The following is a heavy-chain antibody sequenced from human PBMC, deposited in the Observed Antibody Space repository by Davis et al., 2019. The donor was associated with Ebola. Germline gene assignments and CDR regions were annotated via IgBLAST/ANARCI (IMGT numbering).Heavy chain of an antibody. V-gene: IGHV1-8*01. CDR3: VRGEDYCTSASCYDY. Sequence: ASVKVSCKASGYTFTSYDINWVRQATGQGPEWMGWMNPNSGNTGYARRLQGRVTMTRDTSITTAYMELSSLRSEDTAVYYCVRGEDYCTSASCYDYWGQGTLVTVSS. CDR1: GYTFTSYD. D-gene: IGHD2-2*01. J-gene: IGHJ4*02. CDR2: MNPNSGNT.